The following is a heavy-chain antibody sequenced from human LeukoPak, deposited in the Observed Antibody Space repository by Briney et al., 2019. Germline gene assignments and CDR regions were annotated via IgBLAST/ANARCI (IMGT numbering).Heavy chain of an antibody. D-gene: IGHD3-16*01. CDR3: ARALRDYDYVWGSYHNAFDL. J-gene: IGHJ3*01. CDR2: INHGPST. CDR1: GASFSGYF. V-gene: IGHV4-34*01. Sequence: PSETLSLTCDLDGASFSGYFWSWIRQPPGNGLEWIGEINHGPSTNYNPSLESRVTISVDTSRNQFSLKLSSVTAADTAVYYCARALRDYDYVWGSYHNAFDLWGQGTMVTVSS.